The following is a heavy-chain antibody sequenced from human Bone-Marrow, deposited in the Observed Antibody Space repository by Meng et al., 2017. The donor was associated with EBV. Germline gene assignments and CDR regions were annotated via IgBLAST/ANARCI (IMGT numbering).Heavy chain of an antibody. Sequence: QDAGPGLGQPSEPLSLTCTVSGCSVNTGSYYWSWIRQPPGKGLEYLGHVYYTARTNYNPSLKSRVSISVDTSKDHFSLRLNSVTAADTAIYYCARIGYSSGWYATDYWGQGTLVTVSS. CDR3: ARIGYSSGWYATDY. J-gene: IGHJ4*02. V-gene: IGHV4-61*03. CDR2: VYYTART. CDR1: GCSVNTGSYY. D-gene: IGHD6-19*01.